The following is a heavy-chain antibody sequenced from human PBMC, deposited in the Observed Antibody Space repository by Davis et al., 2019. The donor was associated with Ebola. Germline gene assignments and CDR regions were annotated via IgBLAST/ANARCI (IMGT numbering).Heavy chain of an antibody. J-gene: IGHJ4*02. D-gene: IGHD2-21*02. CDR2: ISYDGSKT. CDR1: GFTFSGHG. Sequence: GESLKISCAASGFTFSGHGMHWLRQSPGKGLEWVAVISYDGSKTYYADSVKGRFTISRDNSKNTLYLQMNSLRAEDTAVYYCARNNRGGDWDYWGQGTLVTVSS. V-gene: IGHV3-30*03. CDR3: ARNNRGGDWDY.